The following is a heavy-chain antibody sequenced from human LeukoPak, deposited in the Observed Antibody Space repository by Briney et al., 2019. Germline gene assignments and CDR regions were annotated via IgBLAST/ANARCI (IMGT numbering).Heavy chain of an antibody. V-gene: IGHV3-74*01. D-gene: IGHD2-15*01. CDR3: AREGGAEDFDY. J-gene: IGHJ4*02. Sequence: GGSLRLSCAPSGFTFRSYWMHWVRQAPGKGLVWVSRINSDGSSTSYADSVKGRFTISRDNAKNTLYLQMNSLRAEDTAVYYCAREGGAEDFDYWGQGTLVTVSS. CDR2: INSDGSST. CDR1: GFTFRSYW.